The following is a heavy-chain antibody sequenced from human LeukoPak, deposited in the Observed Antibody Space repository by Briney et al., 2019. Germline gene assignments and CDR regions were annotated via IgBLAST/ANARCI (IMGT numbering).Heavy chain of an antibody. D-gene: IGHD3-10*01. Sequence: SETLSLTCTVSGGSITGTTYSGGWIRQPPGKGLEWIGSLYYGETTYYNPSLKSRVTISVDTSKNQFSLKLSSVTAADTAVYYCAGADYYGPLYYFDYWGQGTLVTVSS. CDR3: AGADYYGPLYYFDY. CDR2: LYYGETT. CDR1: GGSITGTTYS. J-gene: IGHJ4*02. V-gene: IGHV4-39*01.